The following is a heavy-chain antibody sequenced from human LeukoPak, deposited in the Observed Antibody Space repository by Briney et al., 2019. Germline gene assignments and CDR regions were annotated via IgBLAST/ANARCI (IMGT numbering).Heavy chain of an antibody. V-gene: IGHV6-1*01. Sequence: SQTLSLTCAISGDSVSSSSAAWNWIRQSPSRGLEWLGRTYYRSKWYNDYAVSVKSRITINPDTSKNQFSLQLNSVTPEDTAVYYCARSQYGAITMVRGVIGNWFDPWGQGTLVTVSS. CDR2: TYYRSKWYN. D-gene: IGHD3-10*01. J-gene: IGHJ5*02. CDR1: GDSVSSSSAA. CDR3: ARSQYGAITMVRGVIGNWFDP.